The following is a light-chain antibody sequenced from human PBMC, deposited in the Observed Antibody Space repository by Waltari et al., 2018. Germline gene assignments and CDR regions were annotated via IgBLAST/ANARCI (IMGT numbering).Light chain of an antibody. V-gene: IGKV3-11*01. CDR3: YQHSSGYS. Sequence: IILSQSPATLSLSPGERATLSCRASQSVSSSLAWFQQKPGQAPRLLIYGASSRATGIPDRFSVSGSGTDFTLTISSLEPEDVGVYHCYQHSSGYSFGQGTKVEIK. CDR2: GAS. J-gene: IGKJ2*03. CDR1: QSVSSS.